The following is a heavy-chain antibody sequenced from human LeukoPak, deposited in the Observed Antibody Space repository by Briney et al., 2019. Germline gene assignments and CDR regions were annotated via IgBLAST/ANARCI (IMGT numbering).Heavy chain of an antibody. CDR2: ISGSGGST. CDR3: AKDLGRFGTTVPPIGY. V-gene: IGHV3-23*01. J-gene: IGHJ4*02. Sequence: GGSLRLSCAASGFTFSSYAMSWVRQAPGKGLEWVSAISGSGGSTYYADSVKGRFTISRDNSKNTLYLQMNSLRAEDTAVYYCAKDLGRFGTTVPPIGYWGQGTLVTVSS. D-gene: IGHD4-17*01. CDR1: GFTFSSYA.